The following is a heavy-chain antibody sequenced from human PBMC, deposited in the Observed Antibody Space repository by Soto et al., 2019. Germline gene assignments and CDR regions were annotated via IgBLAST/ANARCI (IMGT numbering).Heavy chain of an antibody. J-gene: IGHJ4*02. Sequence: QVQLVQSGAEEKKPGASVKVSCKASGYTFTSYAMHWVRQAPGQRLEWMGWINAGNGNTKYSPKFQGRVTITRDTSASTAYMERSSLRSEDTAVYYCARSIVVVTALDYWGQGTLVTVSS. CDR1: GYTFTSYA. CDR2: INAGNGNT. D-gene: IGHD2-21*02. V-gene: IGHV1-3*05. CDR3: ARSIVVVTALDY.